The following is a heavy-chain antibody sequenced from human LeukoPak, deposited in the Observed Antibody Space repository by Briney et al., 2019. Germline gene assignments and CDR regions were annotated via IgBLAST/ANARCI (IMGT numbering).Heavy chain of an antibody. CDR3: ASSSRRGSDAFDI. Sequence: SQTLSLTCAISGDSVSNNNAAWNWIRQSPSRGLEWLGRTYYRSKWYTDYAVSVSSRITINPDASKNQFSLQLNSVTPEDTAVYYCASSSRRGSDAFDIWGQGTMVTVSS. J-gene: IGHJ3*02. D-gene: IGHD3-16*01. V-gene: IGHV6-1*01. CDR2: TYYRSKWYT. CDR1: GDSVSNNNAA.